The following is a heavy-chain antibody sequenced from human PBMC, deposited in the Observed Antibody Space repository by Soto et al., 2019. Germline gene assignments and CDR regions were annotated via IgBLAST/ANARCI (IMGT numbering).Heavy chain of an antibody. V-gene: IGHV1-58*01. D-gene: IGHD2-15*01. CDR3: AAGYCSGGICYSGYYSDMGV. Sequence: SVKVSCKAAGLTLINSAVQCVRQARVQRREWIGWIVVGSGNTNYAQRFQERVTITRDMSTNTAYMELSSLRSEDTAVYYCAAGYCSGGICYSGYYSDMGVWGQGTTVTVSS. J-gene: IGHJ6*02. CDR1: GLTLINSA. CDR2: IVVGSGNT.